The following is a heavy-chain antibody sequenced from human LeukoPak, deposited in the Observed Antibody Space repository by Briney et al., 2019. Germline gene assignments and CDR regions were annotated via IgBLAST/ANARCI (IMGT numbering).Heavy chain of an antibody. Sequence: GASVKVSCKASGYTFTSYGISWVRQAPGQGLEWMGWISAYNGNTNYAQKLQGRVTMTTDTSTSTAYMELRSLRSDDTAVYYCARETPGCYDILTGHKPHNWFDPWGQGTLVAVSS. V-gene: IGHV1-18*01. CDR3: ARETPGCYDILTGHKPHNWFDP. CDR1: GYTFTSYG. CDR2: ISAYNGNT. D-gene: IGHD3-9*01. J-gene: IGHJ5*02.